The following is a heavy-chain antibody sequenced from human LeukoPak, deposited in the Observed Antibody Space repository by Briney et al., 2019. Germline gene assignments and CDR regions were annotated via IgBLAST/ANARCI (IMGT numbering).Heavy chain of an antibody. J-gene: IGHJ4*02. CDR3: ARDLSSDYSDY. CDR1: GFTFSTYA. D-gene: IGHD3-22*01. Sequence: GGSLRLSCAASGFTFSTYAMSWVRQAPGKGLEWVSAISSSGGITYYADSVKGRFTISRDNSKNTLYLQMNSLRAEDTAVYYCARDLSSDYSDYWGQGTLVTVSS. V-gene: IGHV3-23*01. CDR2: ISSSGGIT.